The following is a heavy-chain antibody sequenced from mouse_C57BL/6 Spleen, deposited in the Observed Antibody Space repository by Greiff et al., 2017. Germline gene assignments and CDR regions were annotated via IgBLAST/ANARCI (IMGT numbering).Heavy chain of an antibody. J-gene: IGHJ4*01. CDR2: IRSKSNNYAT. Sequence: EVQLVESGGGLVQPKGSLKLSCAASGFSFNTYAMNWVRQAPGKGLEWVARIRSKSNNYATYYADSVKDRFTISRDDSESMLYLQMNNLKTEDTAMYYCVRHPVTGTCAMDYWGQGTSVTVSS. V-gene: IGHV10-1*01. D-gene: IGHD4-1*01. CDR1: GFSFNTYA. CDR3: VRHPVTGTCAMDY.